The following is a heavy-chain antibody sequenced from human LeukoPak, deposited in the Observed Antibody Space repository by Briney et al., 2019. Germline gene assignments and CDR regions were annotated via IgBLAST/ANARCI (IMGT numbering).Heavy chain of an antibody. V-gene: IGHV3-30*18. CDR1: GFTFSSYD. Sequence: GGSLRLSCAASGFTFSSYDMHWVRQAPGKGLGWVAVISYDGSNKYYADSVKGRFTISRDNSKNTLYLQMNSLRAEDTAVYYCAKDPALWFGEPNYYFDYWGQGTLVTVSS. CDR2: ISYDGSNK. D-gene: IGHD3-10*01. J-gene: IGHJ4*02. CDR3: AKDPALWFGEPNYYFDY.